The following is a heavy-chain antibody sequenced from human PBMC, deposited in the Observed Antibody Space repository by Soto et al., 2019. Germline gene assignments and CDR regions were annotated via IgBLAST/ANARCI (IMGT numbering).Heavy chain of an antibody. J-gene: IGHJ5*02. D-gene: IGHD1-26*01. CDR2: IYYSGST. CDR1: GGSLSSYY. CDR3: ARVLFGRLPWFDP. Sequence: PSETLSLTCTVSGGSLSSYYWSWIRQPPGKGLEWIGYIYYSGSTNYNPSLKSRVTISVDTSKNQFSLKLSSVTAADTAVYYSARVLFGRLPWFDPWGQGTLVTVSS. V-gene: IGHV4-59*01.